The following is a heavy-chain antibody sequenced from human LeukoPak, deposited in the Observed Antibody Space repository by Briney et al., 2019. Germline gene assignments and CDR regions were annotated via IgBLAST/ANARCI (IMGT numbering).Heavy chain of an antibody. Sequence: PGGSLRLSCAASGFTFDDYAMHWVRQAPGKGLESASLISGGGGSTYYADSVKGRFTISRDNTKNSLYLQMNSLRTEDTALYYCAKDSGDDSSGYYYDWFDPWGQGTLVTVSS. V-gene: IGHV3-43*02. J-gene: IGHJ5*02. CDR1: GFTFDDYA. D-gene: IGHD3-22*01. CDR3: AKDSGDDSSGYYYDWFDP. CDR2: ISGGGGST.